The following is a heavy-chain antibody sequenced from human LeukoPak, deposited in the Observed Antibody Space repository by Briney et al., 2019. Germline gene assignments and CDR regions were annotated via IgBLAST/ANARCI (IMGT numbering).Heavy chain of an antibody. CDR1: GFTFSSYV. V-gene: IGHV3-30*01. J-gene: IGHJ4*02. CDR2: ISYDGSNE. Sequence: GGFLGLSCAASGFTFSSYVMHWVRQAPGKGLEWVAIISYDGSNEYYADSVKGRFTISRDNSKNTLYLQMNSLRAEDTAVYYCAKLWIGLYDSSDQSFDYWGQGTLVTVSS. D-gene: IGHD3-22*01. CDR3: AKLWIGLYDSSDQSFDY.